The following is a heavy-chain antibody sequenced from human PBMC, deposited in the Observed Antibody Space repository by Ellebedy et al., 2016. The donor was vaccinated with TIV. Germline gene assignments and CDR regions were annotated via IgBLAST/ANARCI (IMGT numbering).Heavy chain of an antibody. D-gene: IGHD3-16*01. Sequence: GGSLRLXXAASGFTFSTYIMNWVRQAPGKGLEWVSSISSSSSTIYYADSVKGRFTISRDNAKNSLYLQMNSLRAEDTAVYYCARVGAHYYYYGMDVWGQGTTVTVSS. CDR2: ISSSSSTI. CDR3: ARVGAHYYYYGMDV. V-gene: IGHV3-48*04. CDR1: GFTFSTYI. J-gene: IGHJ6*02.